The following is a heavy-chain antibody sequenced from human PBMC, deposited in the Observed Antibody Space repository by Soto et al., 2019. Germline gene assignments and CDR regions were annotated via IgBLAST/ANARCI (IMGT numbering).Heavy chain of an antibody. D-gene: IGHD6-6*01. V-gene: IGHV1-3*01. CDR2: INAGNGNT. Sequence: ASVKVSCKASGYTFTSYAMHWVRQAPGQRLEWMGWINAGNGNTKYSQKFQGRVTITRDTSASTAYMELSSLRSEDTAVYYCARSLFSSIAAHPYYYYGMDVWGQGTTVTVSS. CDR3: ARSLFSSIAAHPYYYYGMDV. J-gene: IGHJ6*02. CDR1: GYTFTSYA.